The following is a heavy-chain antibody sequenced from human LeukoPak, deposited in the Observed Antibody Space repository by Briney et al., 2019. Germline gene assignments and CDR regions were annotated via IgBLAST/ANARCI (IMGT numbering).Heavy chain of an antibody. CDR3: ARGTNGVK. CDR2: IYHSGST. J-gene: IGHJ4*02. V-gene: IGHV4-39*07. D-gene: IGHD2-8*01. Sequence: SETLSLTCTVSGGSISSGDYYWSWIRQPPGKGLEWIGSIYHSGSTYYSPSLKSRVTISVDTSKNQFSLKLSSVTAADTAVYYCARGTNGVKWGQGTLVTVSS. CDR1: GGSISSGDYY.